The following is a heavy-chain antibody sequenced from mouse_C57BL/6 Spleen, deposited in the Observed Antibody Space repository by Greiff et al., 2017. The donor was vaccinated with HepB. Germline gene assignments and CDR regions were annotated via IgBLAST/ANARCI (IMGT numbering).Heavy chain of an antibody. CDR2: IYPGSGST. Sequence: VQLQQSGAELVKPGASVKMSCKASGYTFTSYWITWVKQRPGQGLEWIGDIYPGSGSTNYNEKFKSKATLTVDTSSSTAYMQLSSLTSEDSAVYYCARSDGYDDWFAYWGQGTLVTVSA. CDR3: ARSDGYDDWFAY. D-gene: IGHD2-2*01. CDR1: GYTFTSYW. V-gene: IGHV1-55*01. J-gene: IGHJ3*01.